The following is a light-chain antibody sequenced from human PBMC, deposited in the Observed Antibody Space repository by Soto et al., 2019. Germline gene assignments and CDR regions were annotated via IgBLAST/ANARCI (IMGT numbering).Light chain of an antibody. Sequence: ETVLTQSPATLSLSPGERATLSCRASQSVSSYLAWYQQKPGQAPRLLIYDASNRATGIPARFSGSGSGTAFTLTISSLEPEDFAVYYCQQRTNWPPLTFGGGTKVEIK. CDR3: QQRTNWPPLT. J-gene: IGKJ4*01. CDR2: DAS. CDR1: QSVSSY. V-gene: IGKV3-11*01.